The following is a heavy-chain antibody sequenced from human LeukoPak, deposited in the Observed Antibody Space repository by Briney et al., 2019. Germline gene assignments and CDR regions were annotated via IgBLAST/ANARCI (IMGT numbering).Heavy chain of an antibody. D-gene: IGHD6-13*01. CDR1: GGSISSYY. CDR2: IYTSGST. V-gene: IGHV4-4*07. Sequence: SETLSLTCTVSGGSISSYYWSWIRQPAGKGLEWIGRIYTSGSTNYNPSLKSRVTMSVDTSKNQFSLKLSSVTAADTAVYYCARSVTAAKRGYYFDYWGQGTLVTVSS. J-gene: IGHJ4*02. CDR3: ARSVTAAKRGYYFDY.